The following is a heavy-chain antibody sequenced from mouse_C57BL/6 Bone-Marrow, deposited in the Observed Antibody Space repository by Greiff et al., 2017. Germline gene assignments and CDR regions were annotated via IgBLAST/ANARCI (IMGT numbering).Heavy chain of an antibody. V-gene: IGHV1-19*01. CDR1: GYTFTDYY. CDR2: INPYNGGT. CDR3: ARPRGYWYFDV. J-gene: IGHJ1*03. Sequence: EVQLQQSGPVLVKPGASVKMSCKASGYTFTDYYMNWVKQSHGKSLEWIGVINPYNGGTSYNQKFKGKATLTVDKSSSPAYMELNSLTSEDSAVYYCARPRGYWYFDVWGTGTTVTVSS.